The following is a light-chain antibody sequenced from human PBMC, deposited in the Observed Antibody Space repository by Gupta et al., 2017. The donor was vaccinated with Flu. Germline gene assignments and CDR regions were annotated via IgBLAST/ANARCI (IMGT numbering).Light chain of an antibody. Sequence: QSVLRQPASVSMPPGQRVTISCFGDFSNIGMNNVNWYQRFPGTAPKLLICSNAERPSGVPARFSGSKSGISALLVISGLQPAEEDTYYCAAWEASLTEVFGGGTKVTVL. J-gene: IGLJ3*02. CDR3: AAWEASLTEV. V-gene: IGLV1-44*01. CDR2: SNA. CDR1: FSNIGMNN.